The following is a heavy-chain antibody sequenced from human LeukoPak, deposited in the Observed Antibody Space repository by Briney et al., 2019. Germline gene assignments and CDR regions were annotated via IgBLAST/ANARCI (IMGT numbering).Heavy chain of an antibody. J-gene: IGHJ4*02. CDR3: ARGPMVRGAFDY. D-gene: IGHD3-10*01. Sequence: GGSLRPSVAPPGSTFITTNLSGFGQAPGRGWSWVSVIYSGGSTYYADSVKGRFTISRDNSKNTLYLQMNSLRAEDTAVYYCARGPMVRGAFDYWGQGTLVTVSS. CDR2: IYSGGST. V-gene: IGHV3-53*01. CDR1: GSTFITTN.